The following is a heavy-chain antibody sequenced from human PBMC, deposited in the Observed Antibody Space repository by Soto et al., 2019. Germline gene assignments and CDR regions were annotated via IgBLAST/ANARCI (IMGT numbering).Heavy chain of an antibody. J-gene: IGHJ4*01. V-gene: IGHV3-15*07. CDR1: GFTFSNAW. D-gene: IGHD3-22*01. CDR2: IKSKTDGGTT. Sequence: PGGSLRLSCVASGFTFSNAWINWVRQAPGKGLEWVGRIKSKTDGGTTDYAEPVKGRFAISRDDSNNMVYLQMNSLKIEDTAVYYCTTDSYSTIIIVRFDYWGHGTLVTVSS. CDR3: TTDSYSTIIIVRFDY.